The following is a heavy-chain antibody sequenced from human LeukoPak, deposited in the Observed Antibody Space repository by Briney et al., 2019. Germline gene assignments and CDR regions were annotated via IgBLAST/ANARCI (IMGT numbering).Heavy chain of an antibody. D-gene: IGHD1-14*01. J-gene: IGHJ6*02. CDR3: AKCGINLLYGMDV. Sequence: GGSLRLSCAASGFTFSDHYMDWVRQAPGKGLEWVGRIRNKANSYTTEYAASVKGRFTISRDDSKNSLYLQMNSLRTEDTALYYCAKCGINLLYGMDVWGQGTTVTVSS. V-gene: IGHV3-72*01. CDR2: IRNKANSYTT. CDR1: GFTFSDHY.